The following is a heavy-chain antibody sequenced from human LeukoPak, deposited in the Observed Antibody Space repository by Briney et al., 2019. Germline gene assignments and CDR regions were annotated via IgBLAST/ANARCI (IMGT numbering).Heavy chain of an antibody. CDR3: ARLDAEDSSGYYLDY. V-gene: IGHV5-51*01. Sequence: GESLKISCKGSGYSFTSYWIGWVRQMPGKGLEWMGIIYPGDSDTRYSPSFQGQVTISADKSISTAYLQWSSLRASDTAMYYCARLDAEDSSGYYLDYWGQGTLVTVSS. CDR1: GYSFTSYW. J-gene: IGHJ4*02. CDR2: IYPGDSDT. D-gene: IGHD3-22*01.